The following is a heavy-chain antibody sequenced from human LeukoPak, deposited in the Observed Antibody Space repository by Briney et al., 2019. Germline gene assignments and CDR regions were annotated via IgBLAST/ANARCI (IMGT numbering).Heavy chain of an antibody. CDR3: ARVVHLSFRTPDV. Sequence: SETLSLTCAVYGGSFSGYFWSWIRQPPGKGLEWIGEINHSGTTNYNPSLKSRVTISVDTSKNQFSLKLSSVTAADTAVYYCARVVHLSFRTPDVWGKGTTVTVSS. V-gene: IGHV4-34*01. CDR1: GGSFSGYF. J-gene: IGHJ6*04. CDR2: INHSGTT. D-gene: IGHD3-16*02.